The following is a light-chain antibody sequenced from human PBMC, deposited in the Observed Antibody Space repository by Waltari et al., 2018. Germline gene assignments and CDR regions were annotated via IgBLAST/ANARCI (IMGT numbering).Light chain of an antibody. Sequence: DTQMTQFPSAVPAFVGARVTITCRASQAIGIWLAWYQQKPGKARKLLIYQASTLQSGVPSRFSGSGSGTDFTLTISSLQPEDLATYYCQQAHTFPLTFGGGTKVEIK. CDR2: QAS. J-gene: IGKJ4*02. CDR3: QQAHTFPLT. CDR1: QAIGIW. V-gene: IGKV1-12*01.